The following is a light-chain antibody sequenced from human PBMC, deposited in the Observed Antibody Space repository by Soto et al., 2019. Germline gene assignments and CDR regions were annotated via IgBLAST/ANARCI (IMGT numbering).Light chain of an antibody. J-gene: IGKJ4*01. CDR2: WAS. CDR1: QSVLYSSNNKNY. V-gene: IGKV4-1*01. CDR3: QQYYSTPLT. Sequence: DIVMTQSPDSLAVSLGERATINCKSSQSVLYSSNNKNYLAWYQQKPGQPPKLLIYWASTRESGVPDRFSGSGSGTDFTLTISSLQAEDVALYYCQQYYSTPLTLGGGTKVDI.